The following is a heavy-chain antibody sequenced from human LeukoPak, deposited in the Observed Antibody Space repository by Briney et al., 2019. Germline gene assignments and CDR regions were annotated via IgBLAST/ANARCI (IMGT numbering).Heavy chain of an antibody. CDR1: GFTVSSNY. V-gene: IGHV3-66*01. Sequence: GGSLRLSCAASGFTVSSNYMSWVRQAPGKGLGWVSVIYSGGSTYYADSVKGRFTISRDNSKNTLYLQMNSLRAEDTAVYYCARAAAGGDYYFDCWGQGTLVTVSS. CDR3: ARAAAGGDYYFDC. D-gene: IGHD2-21*02. J-gene: IGHJ4*02. CDR2: IYSGGST.